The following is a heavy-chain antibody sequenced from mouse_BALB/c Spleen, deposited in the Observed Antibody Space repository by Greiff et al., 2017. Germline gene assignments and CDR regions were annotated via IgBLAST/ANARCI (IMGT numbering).Heavy chain of an antibody. V-gene: IGHV1S126*01. J-gene: IGHJ4*01. D-gene: IGHD2-1*01. CDR1: GYSFTSYW. CDR3: ARSGYGNYAMDY. CDR2: IDPSDSET. Sequence: VQLQESGPQLVRPGASVKISCKASGYSFTSYWMHWVKQRPGQGLEWIGMIDPSDSETRLNQKFKDKATLTVDKSSSTAYMQLSSPTSEDSAVYYCARSGYGNYAMDYWGQGTSVTVS.